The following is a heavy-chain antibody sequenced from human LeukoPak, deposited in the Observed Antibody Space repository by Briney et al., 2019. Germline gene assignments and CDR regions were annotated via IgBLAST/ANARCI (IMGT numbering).Heavy chain of an antibody. CDR1: GFTFSSYE. J-gene: IGHJ5*02. CDR2: ISSSGSTI. CDR3: ARSVYDILTGYYPGWFDP. Sequence: GGSLRLSCAASGFTFSSYEMNWVRQAPGKGLEWVSYISSSGSTIYYADSVKGRFTISGDNAKNSLYLQMNSLRAEDTAVYYCARSVYDILTGYYPGWFDPWGQGTLVTVSS. V-gene: IGHV3-48*03. D-gene: IGHD3-9*01.